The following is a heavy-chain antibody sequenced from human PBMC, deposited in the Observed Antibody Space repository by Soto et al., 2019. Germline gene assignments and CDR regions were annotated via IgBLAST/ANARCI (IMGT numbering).Heavy chain of an antibody. D-gene: IGHD5-18*01. CDR1: GGSISSYY. CDR2: IYYSGST. CDR3: GRHSFVDTTMVYFDY. V-gene: IGHV4-59*08. Sequence: SETMSLTCTVSGGSISSYYWSWIRQPPGKGLEWIGYIYYSGSTNYNPSLKSRVTISVDTSKNQFSLKLSSVTAADTAVYDFGRHSFVDTTMVYFDYWGQGPLVTVS. J-gene: IGHJ4*02.